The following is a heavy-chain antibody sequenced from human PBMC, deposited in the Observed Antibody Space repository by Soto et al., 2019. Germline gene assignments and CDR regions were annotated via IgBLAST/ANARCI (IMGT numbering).Heavy chain of an antibody. J-gene: IGHJ4*02. CDR3: ARDWSRYYDNSALIWFY. V-gene: IGHV1-18*01. CDR1: GYIFTKYP. D-gene: IGHD3-22*01. Sequence: ASVKVSCKASGYIFTKYPIAWVRQAPGQGLEWMGNHDNTNFGQNFQGRLTLTTDTSTDTAYMELRSLRLDDTAVYYCARDWSRYYDNSALIWFYWGQGSLVTVSS. CDR2: HDNT.